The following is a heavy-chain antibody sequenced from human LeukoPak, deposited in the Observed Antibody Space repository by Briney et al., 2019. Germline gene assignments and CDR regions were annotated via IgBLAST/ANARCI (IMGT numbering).Heavy chain of an antibody. D-gene: IGHD6-19*01. CDR1: GFTFSSSA. J-gene: IGHJ4*02. V-gene: IGHV3-30*18. CDR3: AKDSSGWPFDY. Sequence: GGSLRLSCAASGFTFSSSAMSWVRQAPGKGLEWVAVISYDGSNKYYVDSVKGRFTISRDNSKNTLYLQMNSLRAEDTAVYYCAKDSSGWPFDYWGQGTLVTVSS. CDR2: ISYDGSNK.